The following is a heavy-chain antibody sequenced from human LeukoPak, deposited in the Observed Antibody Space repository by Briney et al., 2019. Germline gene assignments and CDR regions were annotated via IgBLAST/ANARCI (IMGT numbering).Heavy chain of an antibody. CDR3: TRTSSARYYYYYMDV. CDR1: GSTFSGSA. J-gene: IGHJ6*03. V-gene: IGHV3-73*01. D-gene: IGHD6-6*01. Sequence: GGSLRLSCAASGSTFSGSALHWVRQASGKGLEWVGRIRSTANGYATAYAASVKGRFTISRDDSKNTAYLQMDSLKTEDTAVYYCTRTSSARYYYYYMDVWGKGTTVTVSS. CDR2: IRSTANGYAT.